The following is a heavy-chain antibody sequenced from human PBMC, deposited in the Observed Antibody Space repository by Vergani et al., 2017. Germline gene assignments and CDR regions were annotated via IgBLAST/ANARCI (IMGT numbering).Heavy chain of an antibody. J-gene: IGHJ3*02. Sequence: QVQLQESGPGLVKPSETLSLTCTVSGGPISSYYWSWIRQPPGKGLEWIGYIYHSGSTNYNPSLKSRVTISVDTSKNQFSLKLSSVTAADTAVYYCVRNPYCGGDCYSDAFDIWGQGTMVTVSS. CDR3: VRNPYCGGDCYSDAFDI. V-gene: IGHV4-59*01. CDR2: IYHSGST. D-gene: IGHD2-21*02. CDR1: GGPISSYY.